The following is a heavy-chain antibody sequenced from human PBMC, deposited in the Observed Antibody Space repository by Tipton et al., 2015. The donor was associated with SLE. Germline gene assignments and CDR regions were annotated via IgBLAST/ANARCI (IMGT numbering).Heavy chain of an antibody. V-gene: IGHV3-7*03. D-gene: IGHD3-10*01. CDR2: IKQDGSEK. CDR1: GFTFSSYW. J-gene: IGHJ4*02. CDR3: ARGRDYYGSGSYSYYFDY. Sequence: SLRLSCAASGFTFSSYWMSWVRQAPGKGLEWVANIKQDGSEKHYVDSVKGRFTISRDNAKNSLYLQMNSLRAEDTAVYYCARGRDYYGSGSYSYYFDYWGQGTLVTVSS.